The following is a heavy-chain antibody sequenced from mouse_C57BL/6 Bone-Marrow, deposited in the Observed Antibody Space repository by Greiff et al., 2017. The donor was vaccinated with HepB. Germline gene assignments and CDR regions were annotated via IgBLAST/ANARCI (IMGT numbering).Heavy chain of an antibody. J-gene: IGHJ4*01. V-gene: IGHV5-16*01. CDR1: GFTFSDYY. D-gene: IGHD1-1*01. CDR3: AREGIYYYGSSYRGYAMDY. CDR2: INYDGSST. Sequence: EVNVVESEGGLVQPGSSMKLSCTASGFTFSDYYMAWVRQVPEKGLEWVANINYDGSSTYYLDSLKSRFIISRDNAKNILYLQMSSLKSEDTATYYCAREGIYYYGSSYRGYAMDYWGQGTSVTVSS.